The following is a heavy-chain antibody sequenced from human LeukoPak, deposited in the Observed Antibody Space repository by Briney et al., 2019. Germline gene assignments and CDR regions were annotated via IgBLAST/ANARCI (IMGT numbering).Heavy chain of an antibody. CDR2: IIPIFGTA. D-gene: IGHD3-22*01. J-gene: IGHJ4*02. CDR3: ASRYYYDSSGDYYFDY. Sequence: SVKVSCKASGGTFSSYAISWVRQAPGQGLEWMGGIIPIFGTANYAQKFQGRVTITADESTSTAYMELSSLRSEDTAVHYCASRYYYDSSGDYYFDYWGQGTLVTVSS. CDR1: GGTFSSYA. V-gene: IGHV1-69*13.